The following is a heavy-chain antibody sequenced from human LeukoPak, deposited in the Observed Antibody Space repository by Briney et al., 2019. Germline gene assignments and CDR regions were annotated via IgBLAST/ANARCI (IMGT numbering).Heavy chain of an antibody. CDR1: GFTFSSYG. Sequence: GGSLRLSCAASGFTFSSYGMHWVRQAPGKGLEWVAVIWYDGSNKYYADSVKGRFTISRDNSKNTLYLQMSSLRAEDTAVYYCARARAGEWSPFDYWGQGTLVTVSS. J-gene: IGHJ4*02. V-gene: IGHV3-33*01. CDR3: ARARAGEWSPFDY. D-gene: IGHD3-3*01. CDR2: IWYDGSNK.